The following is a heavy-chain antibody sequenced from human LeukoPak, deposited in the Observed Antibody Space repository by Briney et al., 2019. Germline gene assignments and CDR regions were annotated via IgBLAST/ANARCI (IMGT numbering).Heavy chain of an antibody. CDR3: ASGLVVVPAATPAYYYYYMDV. V-gene: IGHV1-69*13. J-gene: IGHJ6*03. Sequence: ASVKVSCKASGGTFSSYAISWVRQAPGQGLEWMGGIIPIFGTANYAQKFQGRVTITADESTSTAYMELSSLRSEDTAVYYCASGLVVVPAATPAYYYYYMDVWGKGTTVTVSS. D-gene: IGHD2-2*01. CDR1: GGTFSSYA. CDR2: IIPIFGTA.